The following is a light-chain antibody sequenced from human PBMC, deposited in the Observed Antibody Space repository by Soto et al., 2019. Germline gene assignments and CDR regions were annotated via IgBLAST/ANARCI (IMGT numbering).Light chain of an antibody. CDR2: DVS. J-gene: IGKJ5*01. V-gene: IGKV3-11*01. CDR1: QSVSSY. CDR3: HQRYNWPRVT. Sequence: EIGMSQSPGTLSLSPGERATLSCRASQSVSSYLAWYQQKPGQPPRLLIYDVSNRATGIPARFSGSGSGTDFTLTITSLEPEDFAVYFCHQRYNWPRVTFGQGTRLEIK.